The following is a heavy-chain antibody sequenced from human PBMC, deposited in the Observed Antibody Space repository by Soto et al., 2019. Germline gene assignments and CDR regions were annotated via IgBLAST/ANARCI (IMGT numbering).Heavy chain of an antibody. CDR1: GGTFSSYA. V-gene: IGHV1-69*13. Sequence: GASVKVSCKASGGTFSSYAISWVRQAPGQGLEWMGGIIPIFGTANYAQKFQGRVTITADESTSTAYMELSSLRSEDTAVYYCARGGIIAARFDYYYGMDVWGQGTTVTVSS. D-gene: IGHD6-6*01. CDR2: IIPIFGTA. CDR3: ARGGIIAARFDYYYGMDV. J-gene: IGHJ6*02.